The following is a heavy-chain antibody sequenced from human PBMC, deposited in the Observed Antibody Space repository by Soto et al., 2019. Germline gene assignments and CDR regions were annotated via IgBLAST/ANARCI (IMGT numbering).Heavy chain of an antibody. CDR1: GFTFSGYS. CDR2: ISSSSSTI. V-gene: IGHV3-48*02. J-gene: IGHJ2*01. CDR3: ARDYHYYDSSGYYSHWYFDL. D-gene: IGHD3-22*01. Sequence: PGGSLRLSCAASGFTFSGYSMNWVRQAPGKGLEWVSYISSSSSTIYYADSVKGRFTISRDNAKNSLYLQMNSLRDEDTAVYYCARDYHYYDSSGYYSHWYFDLWGRGTLVTVSS.